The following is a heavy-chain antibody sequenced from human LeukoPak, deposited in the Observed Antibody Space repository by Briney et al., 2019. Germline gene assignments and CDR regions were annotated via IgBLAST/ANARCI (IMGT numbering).Heavy chain of an antibody. D-gene: IGHD3-3*01. J-gene: IGHJ4*02. CDR2: IRYDGSNK. CDR1: GSTFSSYG. CDR3: AKGFYDFWSGYYTPFDY. Sequence: GGSLRLSCAASGSTFSSYGMHWVRQAPGKGLEWVAFIRYDGSNKYYADSVKGRFTISRDNSKNTLYLQMNSLRAEDTAVYYCAKGFYDFWSGYYTPFDYWGQGTLVTVSS. V-gene: IGHV3-30*02.